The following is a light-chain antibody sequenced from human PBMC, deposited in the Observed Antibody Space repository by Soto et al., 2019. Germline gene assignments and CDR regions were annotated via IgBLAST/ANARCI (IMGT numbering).Light chain of an antibody. V-gene: IGKV1-39*01. J-gene: IGKJ5*01. CDR1: QSISSY. CDR3: QQGYSTPIT. CDR2: AAS. Sequence: DIQMTQSPYSLSASLGDRVSLTCLASQSISSYLNWYQQKPGKAPKVLIYAASNLQSGVPSRFSGSGSGTDFALTISSLQPEDFATYYCQQGYSTPITFGQGTRLEI.